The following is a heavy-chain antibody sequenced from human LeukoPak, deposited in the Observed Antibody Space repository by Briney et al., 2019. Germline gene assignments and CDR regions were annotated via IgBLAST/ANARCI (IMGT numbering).Heavy chain of an antibody. CDR1: GYTFTSYD. CDR2: MNPNSGNT. CDR3: ARHHTGNWFDP. D-gene: IGHD1-14*01. J-gene: IGHJ5*02. V-gene: IGHV1-8*01. Sequence: ASVEVSCKSSGYTFTSYDINWVRQATGQGLEWMGWMNPNSGNTGYAQKFQGRVTMTRNTSISTAYMELSSLRSEDTAVYYCARHHTGNWFDPWGQGTLVTVSS.